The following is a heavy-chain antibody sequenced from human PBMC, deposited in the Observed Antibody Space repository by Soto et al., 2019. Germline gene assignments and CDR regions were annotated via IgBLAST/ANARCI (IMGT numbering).Heavy chain of an antibody. J-gene: IGHJ6*02. CDR1: GFTFISYA. CDR3: ASPPGGARYYYGMDV. V-gene: IGHV3-23*01. Sequence: GGSLRLSCAASGFTFISYAMNWVRQAPGKGLEWVSAISGSDGSTYYADSVKGRFTLSRDNSKNTLYLQMNSLGAEDTAVYYCASPPGGARYYYGMDVWGQGTTVTVSS. CDR2: ISGSDGST. D-gene: IGHD3-10*01.